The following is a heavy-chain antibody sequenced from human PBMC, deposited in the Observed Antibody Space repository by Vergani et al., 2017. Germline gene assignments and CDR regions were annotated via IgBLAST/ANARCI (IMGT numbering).Heavy chain of an antibody. V-gene: IGHV4-39*01. D-gene: IGHD5-24*01. Sequence: QLQLQESGPGLVKPSATLSLTCAVSVVSIKSRSYYWGWIRQSPGKGLEWIGSISDNGNTYYNPSLKSRVAISVDTSKNQVSLNLGSVTAADTAVYYCARNRAIELAGRMHYYYAIDVWGQGTTVTVSS. J-gene: IGHJ6*02. CDR1: VVSIKSRSYY. CDR3: ARNRAIELAGRMHYYYAIDV. CDR2: ISDNGNT.